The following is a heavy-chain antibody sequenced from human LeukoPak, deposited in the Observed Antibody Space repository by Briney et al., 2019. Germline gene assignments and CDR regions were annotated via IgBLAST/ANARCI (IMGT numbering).Heavy chain of an antibody. Sequence: SETLSLTCAVYGGSFSGYYWSWIRQPPGKGLEWIGEINHSGSTNYNPSLKSRVTISVDTSKNQFSLKLSSVTAADTDVYYCARGHSPPYYDFWSGYYCWFDPWGQGTLVTVSS. D-gene: IGHD3-3*01. CDR2: INHSGST. J-gene: IGHJ5*02. CDR1: GGSFSGYY. V-gene: IGHV4-34*01. CDR3: ARGHSPPYYDFWSGYYCWFDP.